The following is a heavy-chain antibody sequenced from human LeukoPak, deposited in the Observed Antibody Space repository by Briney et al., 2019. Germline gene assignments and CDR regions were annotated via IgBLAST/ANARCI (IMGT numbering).Heavy chain of an antibody. J-gene: IGHJ4*02. CDR1: APSMNIHS. CDR3: VVSPNQDFYDY. Sequence: SQTLSPTCRVAAPSMNIHSLNWIRQPARKGMEWSGFISGSGRTNYNPSLMSRVTMSLDTSKRQFSLKLRSVTAADTAVYYCVVSPNQDFYDYWGQGTLVAVSS. CDR2: ISGSGRT. V-gene: IGHV4-4*07.